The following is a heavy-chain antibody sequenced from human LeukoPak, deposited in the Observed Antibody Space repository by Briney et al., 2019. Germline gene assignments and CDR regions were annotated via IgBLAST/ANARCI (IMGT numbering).Heavy chain of an antibody. D-gene: IGHD2/OR15-2a*01. CDR1: GYRLTSYW. Sequence: GESLKISCKGSGYRLTSYWIAWVRQMPGKGLEWMGIIYPGDSDTRYSPSFQGQVTISADKSITTAYLQWSSLKASDTAMYYCARQRRIYEDAFDIWGQGTMVTVPS. CDR2: IYPGDSDT. CDR3: ARQRRIYEDAFDI. J-gene: IGHJ3*02. V-gene: IGHV5-51*01.